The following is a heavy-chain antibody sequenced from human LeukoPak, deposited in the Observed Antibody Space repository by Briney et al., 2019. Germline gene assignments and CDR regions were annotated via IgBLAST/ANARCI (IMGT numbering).Heavy chain of an antibody. D-gene: IGHD3-3*01. CDR1: GYSISSGYY. CDR3: ARGRRDYDFWSGPYYFDY. CDR2: IYHSGST. Sequence: PSETLSLTCAVSGYSISSGYYWGWIRQPPGQGLEWIGSIYHSGSTYYNPSLKSRVTISVDTSKNQFSLKLSSVTAADTAVYYCARGRRDYDFWSGPYYFDYWGQGTLVTVSS. J-gene: IGHJ4*02. V-gene: IGHV4-38-2*01.